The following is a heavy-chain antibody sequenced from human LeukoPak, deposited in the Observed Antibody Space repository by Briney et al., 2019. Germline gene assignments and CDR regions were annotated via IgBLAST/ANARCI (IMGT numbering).Heavy chain of an antibody. CDR2: ISAYNGNT. Sequence: GASVKVSCKTSGYTFTSYGISWVRQAPGQGLEWVGWISAYNGNTNYAQKLQGRVTMATDTSTSTAYMELRSLRSEDTAVYYCARSGAERQRGYFDYWGQGTLVTVSS. J-gene: IGHJ4*02. CDR1: GYTFTSYG. CDR3: ARSGAERQRGYFDY. V-gene: IGHV1-18*01. D-gene: IGHD1-1*01.